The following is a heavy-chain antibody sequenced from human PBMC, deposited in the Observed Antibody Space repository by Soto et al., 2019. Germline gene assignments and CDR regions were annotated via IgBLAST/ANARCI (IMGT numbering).Heavy chain of an antibody. CDR2: IYYSGST. CDR3: ARGMEEMAAARRCYFDY. CDR1: GGSISSGGYY. Sequence: KSSETLSLTCTVSGGSISSGGYYWSWIRQHPGKGLEWIGYIYYSGSTYYNPSLKSRVTISVDTSKNQFSLKLSSVTAADTAVYYCARGMEEMAAARRCYFDYWGQGSVVTVST. J-gene: IGHJ4*02. V-gene: IGHV4-31*03. D-gene: IGHD6-13*01.